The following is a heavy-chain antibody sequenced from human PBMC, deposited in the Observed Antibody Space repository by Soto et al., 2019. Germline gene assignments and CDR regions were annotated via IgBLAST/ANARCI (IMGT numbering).Heavy chain of an antibody. D-gene: IGHD3-3*01. V-gene: IGHV4-34*01. CDR3: ARGEFVFGVVRPTQYGMDV. CDR1: GGSMSTFY. CDR2: INHSGST. J-gene: IGHJ6*02. Sequence: PSETLSLTCTVSGGSMSTFYWSWFRQPPGKGLEWIGEINHSGSTNYNPSLKSRVTISVDTSKNQFSLKLSSVTAADTAVYYCARGEFVFGVVRPTQYGMDVWGQGTTVTVSS.